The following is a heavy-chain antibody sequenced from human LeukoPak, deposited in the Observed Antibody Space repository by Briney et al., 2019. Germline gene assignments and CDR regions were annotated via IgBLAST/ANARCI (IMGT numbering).Heavy chain of an antibody. CDR2: ISGSGGRT. CDR1: GFIFSSYA. Sequence: GGSLRLSCAASGFIFSSYAMSWVRQAPGRGLEWVSAISGSGGRTYYADSVKGRFTISRDNSKNTLYLQMNSLRAEDTAVYYCAKGGRARWDYFDYWGQGTLVTVSS. D-gene: IGHD1-26*01. J-gene: IGHJ4*02. V-gene: IGHV3-23*01. CDR3: AKGGRARWDYFDY.